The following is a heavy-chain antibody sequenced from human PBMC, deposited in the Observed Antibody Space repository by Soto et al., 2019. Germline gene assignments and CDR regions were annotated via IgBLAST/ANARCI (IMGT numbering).Heavy chain of an antibody. Sequence: SETLSLTCAVSGGSISSGGYSWRWIRQPPGKGLEWIGCIYYSGSTYYNPSLKSRVTISVDTSKNQFSLKLSSVTAADTAVYYCARTYYYGSGSYYYYYYGMDVWGQGTTVTVSS. CDR3: ARTYYYGSGSYYYYYYGMDV. J-gene: IGHJ6*02. D-gene: IGHD3-10*01. CDR1: GGSISSGGYS. CDR2: IYYSGST. V-gene: IGHV4-30-2*03.